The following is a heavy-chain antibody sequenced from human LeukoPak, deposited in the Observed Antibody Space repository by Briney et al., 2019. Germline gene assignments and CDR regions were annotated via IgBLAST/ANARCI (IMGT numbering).Heavy chain of an antibody. CDR3: AKDLGPGYSSAWLAN. D-gene: IGHD6-19*01. Sequence: PGRSLRLSCAASGFTFSTYGMHWVRQAPGKGLEWVAVISNDGSSKYYADFVRGRFTISRDNSKNTLYLQMNSLRAEDTAVYYCAKDLGPGYSSAWLANWGQGTLVIVSS. CDR1: GFTFSTYG. CDR2: ISNDGSSK. J-gene: IGHJ4*02. V-gene: IGHV3-30*18.